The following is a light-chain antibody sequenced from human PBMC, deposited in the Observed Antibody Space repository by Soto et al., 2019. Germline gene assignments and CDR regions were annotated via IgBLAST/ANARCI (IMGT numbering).Light chain of an antibody. Sequence: ESVLAQSPDTLSLSPGEGATLSCRSSQTVISSYLAWYQQKPGQAPRLLIYGASNRATGIPDRFRGSGSETDFTLTMSGVEPEDSAMYFCQKYDTSPYTFGQGTKLEI. J-gene: IGKJ2*01. V-gene: IGKV3-20*01. CDR3: QKYDTSPYT. CDR2: GAS. CDR1: QTVISSY.